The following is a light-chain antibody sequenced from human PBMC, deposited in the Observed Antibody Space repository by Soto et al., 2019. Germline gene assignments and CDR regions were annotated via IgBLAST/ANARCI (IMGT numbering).Light chain of an antibody. CDR3: CSYAGSYTNWV. CDR1: SSDVGGYNY. CDR2: DVS. J-gene: IGLJ3*02. Sequence: QSVLTQPRSVSGSPGQSATISCTGTSSDVGGYNYVSWYQQHPGKAPKLMIYDVSKRPSGVPDRFSGSKSGNTASLTISGLQAEDEADYYCCSYAGSYTNWVFGGGTKLTVL. V-gene: IGLV2-11*01.